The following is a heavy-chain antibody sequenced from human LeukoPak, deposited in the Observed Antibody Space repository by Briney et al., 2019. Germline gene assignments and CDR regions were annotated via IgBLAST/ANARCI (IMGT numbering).Heavy chain of an antibody. CDR3: AKDAYSSSPRGYYYGMDV. V-gene: IGHV3-30*18. CDR2: ISYDGSNK. D-gene: IGHD6-6*01. J-gene: IGHJ6*02. Sequence: GGSLRLSCAASGFTFSSYGMHWVRQAPGKGLEWVAVISYDGSNKYYADSVKGRFTISRDNSKNTLYLQMNSLRAEDTAVYYCAKDAYSSSPRGYYYGMDVWGQGTTVTVSS. CDR1: GFTFSSYG.